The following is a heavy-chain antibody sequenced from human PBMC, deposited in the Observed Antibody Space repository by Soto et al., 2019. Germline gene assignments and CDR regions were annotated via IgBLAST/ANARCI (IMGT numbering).Heavy chain of an antibody. CDR2: IYPGDSDT. D-gene: IGHD1-26*01. V-gene: IGHV5-51*01. CDR1: GYSFTSYW. Sequence: GESLKVSCKASGYSFTSYWIGWVRQMPGKGLEWMGIIYPGDSDTIYSPSFQGQVTISADKSISTAYLQWNSLKASDTAMYYCARPPYSASYYYFDQWGQGTPVTVSS. J-gene: IGHJ4*02. CDR3: ARPPYSASYYYFDQ.